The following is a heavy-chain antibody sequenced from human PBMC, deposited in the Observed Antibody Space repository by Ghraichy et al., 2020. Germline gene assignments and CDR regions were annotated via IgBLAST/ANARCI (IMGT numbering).Heavy chain of an antibody. CDR3: ARELSDRDFGSGSYYSPHYYYYGMDV. Sequence: SETLSLTCTVSGGPIRSSSNYWGWIRQPPGKGLEWIGSIYYSGSTYYNSSLQSRVTISVDTSKNQFSLKLSSVTAADTAVYYCARELSDRDFGSGSYYSPHYYYYGMDVWGQGTTVTVSS. CDR1: GGPIRSSSNY. V-gene: IGHV4-39*07. J-gene: IGHJ6*02. CDR2: IYYSGST. D-gene: IGHD3-10*01.